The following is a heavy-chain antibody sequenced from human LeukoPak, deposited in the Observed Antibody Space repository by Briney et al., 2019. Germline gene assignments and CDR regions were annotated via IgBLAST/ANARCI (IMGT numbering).Heavy chain of an antibody. D-gene: IGHD5-24*01. CDR2: MNPNSGNT. Sequence: ASVKVSCKASGYTFTNYDINWVRQATGQGLEWMGWMNPNSGNTGYAQKLQGRVTITRNTSISTAYMELSSLRSEDTAVYYCARGKRWLQLILDYWGQGTLVTVSS. CDR3: ARGKRWLQLILDY. J-gene: IGHJ4*02. CDR1: GYTFTNYD. V-gene: IGHV1-8*03.